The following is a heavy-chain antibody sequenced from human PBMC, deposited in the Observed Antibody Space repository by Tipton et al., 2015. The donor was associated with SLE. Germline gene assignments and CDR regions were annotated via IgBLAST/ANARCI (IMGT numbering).Heavy chain of an antibody. CDR2: IYHSGST. Sequence: LRLSCTVSGGSISSYSWSWIRQPPGKGLEWIGYIYHSGSTYYNPSLKSRVTISVDRSKNQFSLKLSSVTAADTAVYYCARDTGEGIAVAWGQGTLVTVSS. D-gene: IGHD6-19*01. V-gene: IGHV4-30-2*01. CDR1: GGSISSYS. CDR3: ARDTGEGIAVA. J-gene: IGHJ4*02.